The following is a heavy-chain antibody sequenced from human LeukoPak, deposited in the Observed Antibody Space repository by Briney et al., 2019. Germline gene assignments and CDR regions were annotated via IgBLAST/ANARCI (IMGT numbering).Heavy chain of an antibody. CDR1: GGSISSGDYY. D-gene: IGHD6-13*01. V-gene: IGHV4-30-4*08. CDR2: IYYSGST. CDR3: ASSWQYYFDY. Sequence: SETLSLTCTVSGGSISSGDYYWSWIRQPPGKGLEWIGYIYYSGSTYYNPSLKSRVTISVDTSKNQFSPKLSSVTAADTAVYYCASSWQYYFDYWGQGTLVTVSS. J-gene: IGHJ4*02.